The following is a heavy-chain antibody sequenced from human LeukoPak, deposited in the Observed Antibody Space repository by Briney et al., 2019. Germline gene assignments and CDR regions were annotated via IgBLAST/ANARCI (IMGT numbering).Heavy chain of an antibody. J-gene: IGHJ5*02. D-gene: IGHD3-10*01. Sequence: SETLSLTCAVYGVSFSGYYWSWIRQPPGKGLEWIGEINDSGSTNYNPSLKNRGTISVDTSKNQFSLKLRSVTAADTAVYFCARLTSYYGSGSYSPRRPPLDPWGQGTLVTVSS. CDR3: ARLTSYYGSGSYSPRRPPLDP. CDR1: GVSFSGYY. V-gene: IGHV4-34*01. CDR2: INDSGST.